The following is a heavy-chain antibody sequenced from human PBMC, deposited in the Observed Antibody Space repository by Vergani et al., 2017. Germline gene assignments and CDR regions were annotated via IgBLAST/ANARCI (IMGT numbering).Heavy chain of an antibody. D-gene: IGHD3-10*01. CDR1: GYTFTGYY. CDR2: INPNSGST. Sequence: QVQLVQSGAEVEKPGASVKVSCKASGYTFTGYYMHWVRQAPGQGLEWMGWINPNSGSTNYAQKFQGRITMTRDTSISTAYMELSRLRSDGTAVYYCAREGSWRYYFDYWGQGTLVTVSS. J-gene: IGHJ4*02. CDR3: AREGSWRYYFDY. V-gene: IGHV1-2*02.